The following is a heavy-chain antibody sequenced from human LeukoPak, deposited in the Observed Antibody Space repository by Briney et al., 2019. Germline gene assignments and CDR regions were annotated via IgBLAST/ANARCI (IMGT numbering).Heavy chain of an antibody. CDR2: IYPSGST. CDR1: GGSILSYY. J-gene: IGHJ4*02. Sequence: SETLSLTCTLSGGSILSYYWSWIRQPAGKGLEWIGRIYPSGSTNYNPSLKSRVTISVDTSKNQSSLKLSSVTAADTAVYYCARHLPGDLTAGLDYWGQGTLVTASS. CDR3: ARHLPGDLTAGLDY. V-gene: IGHV4-4*07. D-gene: IGHD3-16*01.